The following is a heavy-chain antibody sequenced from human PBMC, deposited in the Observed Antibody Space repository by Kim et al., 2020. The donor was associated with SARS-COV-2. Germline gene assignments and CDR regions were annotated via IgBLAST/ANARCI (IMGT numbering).Heavy chain of an antibody. Sequence: ASVKVSCKASGYTFTSYALHWVRQAPGQGLEWMGWINTDNGNTKYSQRFQGRVTITRDTSASTAYMELSSLTSEDTAVYFCATARGVETGGYWGQGTLVTVSS. D-gene: IGHD3-10*01. CDR3: ATARGVETGGY. CDR2: INTDNGNT. CDR1: GYTFTSYA. V-gene: IGHV1-3*04. J-gene: IGHJ4*02.